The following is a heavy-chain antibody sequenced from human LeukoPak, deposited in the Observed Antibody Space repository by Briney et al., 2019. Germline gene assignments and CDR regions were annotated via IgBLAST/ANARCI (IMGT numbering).Heavy chain of an antibody. CDR3: ASSYSSSWYYYYYMDV. J-gene: IGHJ6*03. CDR1: GFTFSSYS. CDR2: ISSSSSYI. V-gene: IGHV3-21*01. D-gene: IGHD6-13*01. Sequence: GGSLRLSCAASGFTFSSYSMNWVRQAPGKGLEWVSSISSSSSYIYYADSVKGRFTISRDNAKNSLYLQMNSLRAEDTAVYYCASSYSSSWYYYYYMDVWGKGTTVTISS.